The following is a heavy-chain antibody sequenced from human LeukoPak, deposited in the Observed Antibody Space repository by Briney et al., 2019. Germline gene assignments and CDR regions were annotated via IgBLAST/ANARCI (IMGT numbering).Heavy chain of an antibody. CDR2: IYSDNT. CDR1: GFTVSSNS. CDR3: VRRAGAYSHPYDY. J-gene: IGHJ4*02. D-gene: IGHD4/OR15-4a*01. V-gene: IGHV3-53*01. Sequence: WGSLRLSGTVSGFTVSSNSMSWVRQAPGKGLEWVSFIYSDNTHYSDSVKGRFTISRDNSKNTLYLQMNSLRAEDTAVYFCVRRAGAYSHPYDYWGQGTLVTVSS.